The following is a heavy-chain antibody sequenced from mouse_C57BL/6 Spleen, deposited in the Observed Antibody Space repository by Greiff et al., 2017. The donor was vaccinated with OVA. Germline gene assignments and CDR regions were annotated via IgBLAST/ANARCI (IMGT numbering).Heavy chain of an antibody. CDR2: ISYDGSN. CDR1: GYSITSGYY. V-gene: IGHV3-6*01. CDR3: ARSTMVYFDY. D-gene: IGHD2-2*01. J-gene: IGHJ2*01. Sequence: EVQLQQSGPGLVKPSQSLSLTCSVTGYSITSGYYWNWIRQFPGNKLEWMGYISYDGSNNYNPSLKNRISITRDTSKNQFFLKLNSVTTEDTATYYCARSTMVYFDYWGQGTTLTVSS.